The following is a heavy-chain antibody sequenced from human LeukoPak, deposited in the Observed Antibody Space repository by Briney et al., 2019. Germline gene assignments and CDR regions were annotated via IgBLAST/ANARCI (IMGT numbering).Heavy chain of an antibody. CDR3: AREELGSSLGFDP. CDR2: ISFDGSNR. D-gene: IGHD3-16*01. J-gene: IGHJ5*02. V-gene: IGHV3-30-3*01. CDR1: GFTFCSYI. Sequence: GGSLRLSCAASGFTFCSYIIHWVREPPGGGLEWVAVISFDGSNRYYADFVKGRFTISRDNSKNTLYLQMNSLRAEDTAVYYCAREELGSSLGFDPWGQGTLVTVSS.